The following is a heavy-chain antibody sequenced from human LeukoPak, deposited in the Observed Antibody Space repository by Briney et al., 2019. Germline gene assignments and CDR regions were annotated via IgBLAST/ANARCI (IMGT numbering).Heavy chain of an antibody. D-gene: IGHD1-26*01. CDR1: GGSFSGYY. V-gene: IGHV4-34*01. CDR3: ARDAGGVSNGFDY. Sequence: SETLSLTCAVYGGSFSGYYWSWIRQPPGKGLEWIGEINHSGSTNYNPSLKSRVTISVDTSKNQFSLKLSSVTAADTAVYYCARDAGGVSNGFDYWGQGTLVTVSS. J-gene: IGHJ4*02. CDR2: INHSGST.